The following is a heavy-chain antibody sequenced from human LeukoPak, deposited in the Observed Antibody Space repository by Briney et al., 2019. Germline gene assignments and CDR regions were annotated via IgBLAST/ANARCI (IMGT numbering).Heavy chain of an antibody. CDR1: GGSISSYY. V-gene: IGHV4-59*12. J-gene: IGHJ3*02. Sequence: SETLSLTCTVSGGSISSYYWSWIRQPPGKGLEWIGYIYHSGSTYYNPSLKSRVTISVDRSKNQFSLKLSSVTAADMAVYYCASGLDSSEELGAFDIWGQGTMVTVSS. CDR3: ASGLDSSEELGAFDI. CDR2: IYHSGST. D-gene: IGHD3-22*01.